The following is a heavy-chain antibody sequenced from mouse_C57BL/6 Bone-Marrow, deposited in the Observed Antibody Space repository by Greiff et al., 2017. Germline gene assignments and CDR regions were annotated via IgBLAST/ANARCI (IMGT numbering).Heavy chain of an antibody. D-gene: IGHD1-1*01. J-gene: IGHJ2*01. CDR1: GFSLPSYG. CDR2: IWSGGST. Sequence: QVQLQQSGPGLVQPSQSLSITCTVSGFSLPSYGVHWVRQSPGKGLEWLGVIWSGGSTDYTAAFISRLSISKDNSKGQVFFNMNSLQADDTAIYYCARGTVVGPYYFDYWGQGTTLTVSS. V-gene: IGHV2-2*01. CDR3: ARGTVVGPYYFDY.